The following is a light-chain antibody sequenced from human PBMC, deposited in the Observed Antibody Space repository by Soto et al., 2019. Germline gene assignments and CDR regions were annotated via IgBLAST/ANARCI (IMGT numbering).Light chain of an antibody. V-gene: IGKV1-5*03. CDR2: KAS. J-gene: IGKJ1*01. Sequence: DIQLTQSPSSLSASVGGRVTITCRASQSIDRYIHWYQEKPGKAPKLLIYKASTLKSGVPSRFSGSGSGTEFTLTISSLQPDDFATYYCQQYNTYSLTFGQGTKVDIK. CDR1: QSIDRY. CDR3: QQYNTYSLT.